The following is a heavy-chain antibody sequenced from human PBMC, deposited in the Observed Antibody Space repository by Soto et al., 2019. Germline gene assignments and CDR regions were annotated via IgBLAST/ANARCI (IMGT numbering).Heavy chain of an antibody. D-gene: IGHD2-15*01. Sequence: EVQLVESGGGLVKPGGSLRLSCAASGFTFSSYSMNWVRQAPGKGLEWVSSISSSSSYIYYADSVKGRFTISRDNAKNSLHLQMNSLRAEGPAVYYCARDTPPPYCSGGSCYSNWFDPWGQGTLVTVSS. CDR1: GFTFSSYS. CDR2: ISSSSSYI. V-gene: IGHV3-21*01. CDR3: ARDTPPPYCSGGSCYSNWFDP. J-gene: IGHJ5*02.